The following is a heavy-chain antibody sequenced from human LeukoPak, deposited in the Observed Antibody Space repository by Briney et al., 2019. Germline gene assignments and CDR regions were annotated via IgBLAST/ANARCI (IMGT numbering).Heavy chain of an antibody. J-gene: IGHJ4*02. Sequence: PGGSLRLSCVASGFTFSSYSMNWVRQAPGKGLEWVSSISSSGSYMYYADSLKGRFTISRDNAKNSLFLQMNSLRAEDTAVYYCAGEYSSGWRSLDYWGQGNLVTVSS. CDR2: ISSSGSYM. V-gene: IGHV3-21*01. CDR1: GFTFSSYS. CDR3: AGEYSSGWRSLDY. D-gene: IGHD6-19*01.